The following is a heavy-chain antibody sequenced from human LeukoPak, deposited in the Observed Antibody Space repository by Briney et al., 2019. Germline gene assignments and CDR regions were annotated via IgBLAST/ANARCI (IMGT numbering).Heavy chain of an antibody. CDR1: GGSISNYY. V-gene: IGHV4-59*01. Sequence: PSETPSLTCTVSGGSISNYYWNWIRQPPGKGLEWIGYIYYTGNTNYNPSLKSRVTISVDTSKDQSSLKLSSVTAADTAVYSCARDRLQLQSWGQGTLVTVSS. CDR3: ARDRLQLQS. CDR2: IYYTGNT. D-gene: IGHD1-1*01. J-gene: IGHJ5*02.